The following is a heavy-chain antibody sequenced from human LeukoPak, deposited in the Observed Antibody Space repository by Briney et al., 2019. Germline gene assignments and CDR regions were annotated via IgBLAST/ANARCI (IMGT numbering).Heavy chain of an antibody. D-gene: IGHD5-12*01. CDR3: ARDQGHIVATIYYYYGMDV. Sequence: GGSLRLSCAASGFTFTSYGMHWVRQAPGKGLEWVAVISYDGSNKYYADSVEGRFTISRDNSKNTLYLQMNSLRAEDTAVYYCARDQGHIVATIYYYYGMDVWGQGTTVIVSS. CDR2: ISYDGSNK. V-gene: IGHV3-30*03. J-gene: IGHJ6*02. CDR1: GFTFTSYG.